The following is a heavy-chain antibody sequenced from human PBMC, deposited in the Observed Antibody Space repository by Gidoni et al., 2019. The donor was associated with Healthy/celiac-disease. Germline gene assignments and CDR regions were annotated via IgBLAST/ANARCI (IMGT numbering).Heavy chain of an antibody. V-gene: IGHV4-39*07. J-gene: IGHJ6*02. CDR3: ARDSNEDGDV. D-gene: IGHD2-15*01. CDR2: IYYSGST. CDR1: GGSISSSSYY. Sequence: QLQLQESGPGLVKPSETLSLTCPVSGGSISSSSYYWGWIRQPPGKGLEWIGSIYYSGSTYYNPSLKSRVTISVDTSKNQFSLKLSSVTAADTAVYYCARDSNEDGDVWGQGTTVTVSS.